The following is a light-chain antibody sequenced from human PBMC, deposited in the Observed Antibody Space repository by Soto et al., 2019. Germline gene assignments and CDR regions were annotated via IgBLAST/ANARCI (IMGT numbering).Light chain of an antibody. V-gene: IGLV1-40*01. CDR3: QSYDNSLSGSVV. CDR2: GNT. Sequence: QSVLTQPPSVSGAPGQRVTISCTGRSSNIGAGYDVHWYQQLPGTAPKLLIHGNTNRPSGVPDRFSGSKSGTSASLAITGXXXEXEXXXXCQSYDNSLSGSVVFGGGTKLTVL. CDR1: SSNIGAGYD. J-gene: IGLJ2*01.